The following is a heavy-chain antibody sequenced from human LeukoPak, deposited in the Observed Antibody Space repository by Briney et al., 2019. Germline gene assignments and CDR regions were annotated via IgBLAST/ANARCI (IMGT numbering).Heavy chain of an antibody. D-gene: IGHD3-9*01. V-gene: IGHV4-34*01. CDR1: GGSFSGYY. J-gene: IGHJ4*02. CDR2: INHSGST. Sequence: SETLSLTCAVYGGSFSGYYWSWIRQPPGKGLEWIGEINHSGSTNYNPSLKSRVTISVDTSKNQFSLKLSSVTAADTAVYYCARAPYYDILTGFPFDYWGQGTLVTVSS. CDR3: ARAPYYDILTGFPFDY.